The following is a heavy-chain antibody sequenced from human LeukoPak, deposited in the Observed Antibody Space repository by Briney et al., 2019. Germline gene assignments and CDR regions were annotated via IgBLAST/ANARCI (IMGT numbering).Heavy chain of an antibody. J-gene: IGHJ4*02. CDR3: SVTTLSSIDY. Sequence: PSETLSLTCTVSGGSISSSSYYWGWIRQPPGKGLEWIGIIYYSGSTYYNPSLKSRVTISVDTSKNQFSLKLSSVTAADTAVYYCSVTTLSSIDYWGQGTLVTVSS. D-gene: IGHD4-17*01. V-gene: IGHV4-39*07. CDR2: IYYSGST. CDR1: GGSISSSSYY.